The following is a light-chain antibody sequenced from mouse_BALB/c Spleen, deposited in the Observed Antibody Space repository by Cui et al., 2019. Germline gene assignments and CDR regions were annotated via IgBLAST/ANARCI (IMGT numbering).Light chain of an antibody. CDR1: QDVGTA. Sequence: DIVMTQSHKFMSTSVGDRVSITCKASQDVGTAVAWYQQKPGQSPKLLIYWAATRHTGVPDRFTGSGSGTDFPLTISNVQSEDLADYFCQQYSSYLFTFGSGTKLERK. CDR3: QQYSSYLFT. CDR2: WAA. J-gene: IGKJ4*01. V-gene: IGKV6-23*01.